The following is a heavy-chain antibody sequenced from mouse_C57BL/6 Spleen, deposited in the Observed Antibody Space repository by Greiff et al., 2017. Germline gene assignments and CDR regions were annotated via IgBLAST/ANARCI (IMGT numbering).Heavy chain of an antibody. D-gene: IGHD2-1*01. CDR2: ISYDGSN. CDR3: ARDGNYVEAMDY. V-gene: IGHV3-6*01. Sequence: VQLQQSGPSLVKPSQSLSLTCSVTGYSITSGYYWNWIRQFPGNKLEWMGYISYDGSNNYNPSLKNRISITRDTSKNQFFRKLNSVTTEDTATYYCARDGNYVEAMDYWGQGTSVTVAS. J-gene: IGHJ4*01. CDR1: GYSITSGYY.